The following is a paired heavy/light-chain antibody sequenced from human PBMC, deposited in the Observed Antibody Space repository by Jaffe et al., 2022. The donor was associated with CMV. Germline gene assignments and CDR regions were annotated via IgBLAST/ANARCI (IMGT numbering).Heavy chain of an antibody. CDR1: GFPFINYA. Sequence: EVHLLESGGDLVQPGGSLRLSCAASGFPFINYAITWVRQAPGKGLEWVSSVGGNGVGKHYADSVKGRFTISRDNSKNTVYLQMNSPRGEDTAVYYCVKDTASTVIGVGAFDLWGRGTMVTVSP. J-gene: IGHJ3*01. V-gene: IGHV3-23*01. D-gene: IGHD2-2*01. CDR3: VKDTASTVIGVGAFDL. CDR2: VGGNGVGK.
Light chain of an antibody. CDR2: GAS. CDR3: QQYNDWPLT. CDR1: QSISTN. V-gene: IGKV3-15*01. Sequence: EIVMTQSPATLSVSPGERATLSCRASQSISTNLAWYQQTPGQAPRLLIYGASTRATDILARFSGTGSGTEFTLTISSLQSEDFAVYFCQQYNDWPLTFGGGTKVEIK. J-gene: IGKJ4*01.